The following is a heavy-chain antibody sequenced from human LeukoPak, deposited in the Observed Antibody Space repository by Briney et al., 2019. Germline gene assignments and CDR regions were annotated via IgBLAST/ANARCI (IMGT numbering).Heavy chain of an antibody. CDR3: VRQNADYYYYYMDV. J-gene: IGHJ6*03. CDR1: GDSIRSSRSY. D-gene: IGHD1-1*01. V-gene: IGHV4-39*01. CDR2: FYYSGTT. Sequence: PSETLSLTXTVFGDSIRSSRSYWGWISQPPGKGLEWIASFYYSGTTFHNPSLESRVTMSVDMSKNQFSLRLTSVTAADTAVYYCVRQNADYYYYYMDVWGKGTTVTVSS.